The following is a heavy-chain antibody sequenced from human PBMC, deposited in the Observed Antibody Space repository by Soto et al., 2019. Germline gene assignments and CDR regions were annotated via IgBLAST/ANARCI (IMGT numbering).Heavy chain of an antibody. J-gene: IGHJ6*02. CDR2: IIPIFGTA. CDR1: GGTFSSYG. D-gene: IGHD3-22*01. Sequence: SVKVSCKASGGTFSSYGISWVRQAPGQGLEWMGGIIPIFGTANYAQKFQGRVTITADESTSTAYMELSSLRSEDTAVYYCARGTSRVVITDYYYGMDVWGQGTTVTVSS. CDR3: ARGTSRVVITDYYYGMDV. V-gene: IGHV1-69*13.